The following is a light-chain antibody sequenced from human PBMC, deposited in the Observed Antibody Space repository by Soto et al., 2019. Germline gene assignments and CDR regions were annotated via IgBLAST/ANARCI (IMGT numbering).Light chain of an antibody. Sequence: SYELTQPPSVSVAPGKTDRITCGGNNIGSKSVHWYQQKPGQAPVLVIYYDSDRPSGIPERFSGSNSGNTATLTISRVEAGDEADYYCQVWDSSSDASYVFGTGTKVTVL. CDR2: YDS. CDR1: NIGSKS. V-gene: IGLV3-21*04. CDR3: QVWDSSSDASYV. J-gene: IGLJ1*01.